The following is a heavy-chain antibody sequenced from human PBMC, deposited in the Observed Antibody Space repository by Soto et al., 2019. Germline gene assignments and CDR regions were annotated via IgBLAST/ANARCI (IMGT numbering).Heavy chain of an antibody. CDR3: ASERYSSGLNYY. D-gene: IGHD6-19*01. Sequence: PGGSLRLSCAASGIAFSSSGMSWVRQAPGKGLEWVSYISASGSTIYYADSVKGRFTISRDNAKNSVYLQMNSLRDEDTAVYFCASERYSSGLNYYWGQGTLVTVSS. CDR1: GIAFSSSG. J-gene: IGHJ4*02. CDR2: ISASGSTI. V-gene: IGHV3-48*02.